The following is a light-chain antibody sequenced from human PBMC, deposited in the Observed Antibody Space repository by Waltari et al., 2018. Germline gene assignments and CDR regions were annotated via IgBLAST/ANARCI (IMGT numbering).Light chain of an antibody. CDR2: KAS. V-gene: IGKV1-5*03. CDR1: QSISTW. J-gene: IGKJ1*01. CDR3: QQYYSYPRT. Sequence: DIQMTQSPSTLSASVGDRVTITCRASQSISTWLAWYQQKPGKAPKLLIYKASSLESGVPSRFSGGGFGTEFTLTISSLQPEDFATYYCQQYYSYPRTFGQGTKVEIK.